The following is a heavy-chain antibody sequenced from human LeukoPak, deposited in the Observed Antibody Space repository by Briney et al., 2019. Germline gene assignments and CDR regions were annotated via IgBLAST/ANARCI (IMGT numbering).Heavy chain of an antibody. J-gene: IGHJ4*02. CDR3: AKAGPGFGFDY. Sequence: GGSLRLSCAASGFTFDDYAMHWVRQAPGKGLEWVSGISWNSGSIGYADSVKGRCSISRDNAKNSLYLHMNSLRAEDTAVYYCAKAGPGFGFDYWGQGTLVTVSS. CDR2: ISWNSGSI. D-gene: IGHD3-10*01. CDR1: GFTFDDYA. V-gene: IGHV3-9*01.